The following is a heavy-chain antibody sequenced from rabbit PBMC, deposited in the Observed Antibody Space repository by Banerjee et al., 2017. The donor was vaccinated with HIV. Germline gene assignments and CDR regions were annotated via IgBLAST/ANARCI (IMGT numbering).Heavy chain of an antibody. CDR1: GLDFSSSYW. CDR3: ARDLAGAIGWNYNL. J-gene: IGHJ4*01. CDR2: INTSSGST. D-gene: IGHD4-1*01. Sequence: QEQLVESGGGLVKPGASLTLTCTASGLDFSSSYWICWVRQAPGKGLEWIACINTSSGSTVYATWAKGRFTISRTSSTTVALQMTSLTAADTATYFCARDLAGAIGWNYNLWGPGTLVTVS. V-gene: IGHV1S45*01.